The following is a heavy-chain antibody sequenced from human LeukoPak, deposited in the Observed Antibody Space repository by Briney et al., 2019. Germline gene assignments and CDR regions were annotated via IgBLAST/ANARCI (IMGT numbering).Heavy chain of an antibody. D-gene: IGHD6-19*01. Sequence: PGGSLRLSCAAAGFTFSSYSMNWVRQAPGKGLEWVSSISSSSSYIYYADSVKGRFTISRDNAKNSLYLQMNSLRAEDTAVYYCARDTVAVVEYYMDVWGKGTTVTVSS. V-gene: IGHV3-21*01. CDR2: ISSSSSYI. CDR1: GFTFSSYS. CDR3: ARDTVAVVEYYMDV. J-gene: IGHJ6*03.